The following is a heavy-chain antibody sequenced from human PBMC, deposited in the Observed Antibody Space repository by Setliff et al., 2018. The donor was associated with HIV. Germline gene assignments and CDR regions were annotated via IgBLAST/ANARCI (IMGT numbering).Heavy chain of an antibody. D-gene: IGHD3-3*01. CDR3: AREWNYGVVPKGDDAFDI. CDR1: GFTFDDYA. J-gene: IGHJ3*02. V-gene: IGHV3-9*01. Sequence: GGSLRLSCAASGFTFDDYAMHWVRQAPGKGLEWVSGISWNSGNIGYADSVKGRFTISRDNAKNSLYLQMNSLRAEDTALYYCAREWNYGVVPKGDDAFDIWGRGTMVTVSS. CDR2: ISWNSGNI.